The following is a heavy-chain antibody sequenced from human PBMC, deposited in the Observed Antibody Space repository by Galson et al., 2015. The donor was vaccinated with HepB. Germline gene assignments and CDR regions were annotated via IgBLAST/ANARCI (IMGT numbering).Heavy chain of an antibody. V-gene: IGHV4-34*01. CDR3: ARSSGYYRRRFDY. CDR1: GGSFSGYY. J-gene: IGHJ4*02. Sequence: ETLSLTCAVYGGSFSGYYWSWIRQPPGKGLEWIGEINHSGSTNYNPSLKSRVTISVDTSKNQFSLKLSSVTAADTAVYYCARSSGYYRRRFDYWGQGTLVTVSS. D-gene: IGHD3-22*01. CDR2: INHSGST.